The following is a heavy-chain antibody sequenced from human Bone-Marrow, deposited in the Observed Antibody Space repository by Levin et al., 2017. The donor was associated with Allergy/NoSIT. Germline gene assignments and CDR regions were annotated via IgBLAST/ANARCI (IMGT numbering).Heavy chain of an antibody. CDR1: GYTFTSYD. V-gene: IGHV1-8*01. CDR2: MNPNSGNT. Sequence: ASVKVSCKASGYTFTSYDINWVRQATGQGLEWMGWMNPNSGNTGYAQKFQGRVTMTRNTSISTAYMELSSLRSEDTAVYYCARGQKLLTRVDYWGQGTLVTVSS. CDR3: ARGQKLLTRVDY. J-gene: IGHJ4*02.